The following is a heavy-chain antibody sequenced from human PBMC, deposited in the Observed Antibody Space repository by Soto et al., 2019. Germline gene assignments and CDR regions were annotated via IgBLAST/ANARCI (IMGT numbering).Heavy chain of an antibody. CDR1: GVNFSSYA. CDR2: ISDTGGGT. CDR3: AVGRHKTSGSNTWFDP. J-gene: IGHJ5*02. V-gene: IGHV3-23*01. D-gene: IGHD3-22*01. Sequence: GGSLSLSCAASGVNFSSYAMNWVRQAPGKGLEWVSTISDTGGGTFYAGSVKGRFTISRDNSKNTLYLQMHSLRADDSAIYFCAVGRHKTSGSNTWFDPWGRGTLVTVSS.